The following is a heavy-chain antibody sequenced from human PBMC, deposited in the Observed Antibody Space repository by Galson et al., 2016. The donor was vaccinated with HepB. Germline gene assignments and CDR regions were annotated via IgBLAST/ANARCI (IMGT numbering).Heavy chain of an antibody. CDR3: ARAGLTTEASFDS. V-gene: IGHV4-39*01. CDR1: GASISRGGDY. J-gene: IGHJ4*02. Sequence: SETLSLTCTVSGASISRGGDYWTWIRQHPGRGLESIGTVYRGRTYYSPSLEGRVTISVGMSTDMLSLRLTSLTAADTAVYYCARAGLTTEASFDSWGQGTLVAVSS. CDR2: VYRGRT. D-gene: IGHD1-1*01.